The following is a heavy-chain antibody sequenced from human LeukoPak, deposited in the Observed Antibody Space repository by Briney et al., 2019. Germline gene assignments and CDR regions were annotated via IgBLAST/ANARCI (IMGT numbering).Heavy chain of an antibody. D-gene: IGHD3-16*01. J-gene: IGHJ4*02. CDR2: INHSGST. CDR1: GGSFSGYY. Sequence: SETLSLTCAVYGGSFSGYYWSWIRQPPGRGLEWIGEINHSGSTNYNPSLKSRVTISVDTSKNQFSLKLSSVTAADTAVYYCARVPYDYVWGAPRPEYYFDYWGQGTLVTVS. V-gene: IGHV4-34*01. CDR3: ARVPYDYVWGAPRPEYYFDY.